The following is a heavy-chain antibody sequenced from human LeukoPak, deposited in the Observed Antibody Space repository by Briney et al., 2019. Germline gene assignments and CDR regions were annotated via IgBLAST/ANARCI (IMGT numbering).Heavy chain of an antibody. J-gene: IGHJ3*02. D-gene: IGHD3-22*01. V-gene: IGHV3-66*01. CDR2: IYSGGGA. CDR3: ARGPPIVVAPWPLKDNDAFDI. CDR1: EFTVSSNY. Sequence: GGSLRLSCAASEFTVSSNYMSWVREAPGKGLEWGSVIYSGGGAYYADSVKGRFTTSTANSKNTLYLQMNSLRADDTAVYYCARGPPIVVAPWPLKDNDAFDIRGPGTMVPVSS.